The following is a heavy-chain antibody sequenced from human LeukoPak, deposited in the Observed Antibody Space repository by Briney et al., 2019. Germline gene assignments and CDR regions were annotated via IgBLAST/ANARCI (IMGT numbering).Heavy chain of an antibody. CDR1: GGSISSYY. V-gene: IGHV4-4*07. J-gene: IGHJ6*03. D-gene: IGHD1-26*01. Sequence: PSETLSLTCTVSGGSISSYYWSWIRQPAGKGLEWIGRIYTSGSTNYNPSLKSRVTMSVDTSKNQFSLKLSSVTAADTAVYYCARDGPYSGSYYYYYMDVWGKGTTVTVSS. CDR2: IYTSGST. CDR3: ARDGPYSGSYYYYYMDV.